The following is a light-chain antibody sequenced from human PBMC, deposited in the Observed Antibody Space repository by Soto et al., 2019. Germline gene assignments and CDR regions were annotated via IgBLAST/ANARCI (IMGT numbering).Light chain of an antibody. CDR1: QSISSY. V-gene: IGKV1-39*01. CDR3: QQSYTTPRT. J-gene: IGKJ1*01. Sequence: DIQMTQSPSSLSASVGDRVTITCRASQSISSYLNWYQQKPGKALKLLIYGTSSLQSGVPSRFSGSGSGTDFTLTISSLQPEDFATYSCQQSYTTPRTFGQGTKVDIK. CDR2: GTS.